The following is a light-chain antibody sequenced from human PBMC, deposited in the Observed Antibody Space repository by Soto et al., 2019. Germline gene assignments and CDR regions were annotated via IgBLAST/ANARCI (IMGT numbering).Light chain of an antibody. CDR1: SSDIGGYNY. CDR2: RVT. CDR3: SSYTSSTTWV. Sequence: QSVLIQPASVSGSPGQSITISCTGTSSDIGGYNYVSWFQQHPGTAPKLIISRVTDRPSGVSNRFSGSKSGNTASLTISGLQAGDEADYFCSSYTSSTTWVFGGGTKL. V-gene: IGLV2-14*01. J-gene: IGLJ2*01.